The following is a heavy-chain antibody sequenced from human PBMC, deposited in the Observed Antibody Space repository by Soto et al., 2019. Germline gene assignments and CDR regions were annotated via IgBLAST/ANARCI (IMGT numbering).Heavy chain of an antibody. CDR2: IKSKTEGGTT. CDR1: GFTFNNAR. V-gene: IGHV3-15*01. Sequence: GGSLRLSCVASGFTFNNARMTWVRQAPGKGLEWVGRIKSKTEGGTTDYAAPVKGRFTLSRDDSKNTLYLQMNSLKTEDSAVYYCTTVTPPGWGQGTLVTVSS. J-gene: IGHJ4*02. CDR3: TTVTPPG.